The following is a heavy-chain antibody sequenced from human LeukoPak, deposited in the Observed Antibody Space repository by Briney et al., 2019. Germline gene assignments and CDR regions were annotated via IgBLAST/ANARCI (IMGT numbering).Heavy chain of an antibody. Sequence: GASVKVSCKASGYTFTSYDINWGRQATGQGLEWMGWMNPNSGNTGYAQKFQGRVTITRTTSISTAYMELSSLRSEDTAVYYCAILGGATAYFDYWGQGTLVTVSS. CDR1: GYTFTSYD. CDR2: MNPNSGNT. CDR3: AILGGATAYFDY. J-gene: IGHJ4*02. D-gene: IGHD1-26*01. V-gene: IGHV1-8*03.